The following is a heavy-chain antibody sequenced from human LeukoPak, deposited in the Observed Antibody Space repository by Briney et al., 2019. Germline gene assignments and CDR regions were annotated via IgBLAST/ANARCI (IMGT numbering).Heavy chain of an antibody. V-gene: IGHV5-51*01. CDR1: GYSFTSYW. D-gene: IGHD2-15*01. Sequence: PGESLKISCKGSGYSFTSYWIGWVRQMPGKGLEWMGIIYPGDSDTTYSPSFQGQVTISADKSISTAYLQWSSLKASDTAMYYCARALRYCSGGTCPFDYWGQGTLVTVSS. CDR3: ARALRYCSGGTCPFDY. CDR2: IYPGDSDT. J-gene: IGHJ4*02.